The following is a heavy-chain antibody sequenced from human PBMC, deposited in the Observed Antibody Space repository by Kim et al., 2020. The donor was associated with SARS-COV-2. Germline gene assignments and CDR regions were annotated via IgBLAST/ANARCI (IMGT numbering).Heavy chain of an antibody. J-gene: IGHJ4*02. V-gene: IGHV3-15*01. CDR1: GFTFSNAW. CDR3: TSQLIDDFWSGTQID. Sequence: GGSLRLSCAASGFTFSNAWMSWVRQAPGKGLEWVGRIKSKTDGGTTDYAAPVKGRFTISRDDSKNTLYLQMNSLKTEDTAVYYCTSQLIDDFWSGTQIDWGQGTLVTVSS. CDR2: IKSKTDGGTT. D-gene: IGHD3-3*01.